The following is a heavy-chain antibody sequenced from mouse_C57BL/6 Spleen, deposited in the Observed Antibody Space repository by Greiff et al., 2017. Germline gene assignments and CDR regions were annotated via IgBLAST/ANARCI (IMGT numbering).Heavy chain of an antibody. V-gene: IGHV1-64*01. CDR3: ARDYYGSNWYFDV. CDR2: IHPNSGST. J-gene: IGHJ1*03. CDR1: GYTFTSYW. D-gene: IGHD1-1*01. Sequence: QVQLQQPGAELVKPGASVKLSCKASGYTFTSYWMHWVKQRPGQGLEWIGMIHPNSGSTNYNEKFKSKATLTVDKSSSTAYMQLSSLTSEDTAIYYGARDYYGSNWYFDVWGTGTTVTVSS.